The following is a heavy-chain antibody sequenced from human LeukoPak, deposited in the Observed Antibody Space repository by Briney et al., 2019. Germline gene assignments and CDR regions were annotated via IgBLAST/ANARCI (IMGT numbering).Heavy chain of an antibody. J-gene: IGHJ6*03. Sequence: ASVKVSCKASGGTFSSYAISWVRQAPGQGLEWMGGIIPIFGTANYAQKFQGRVTITADKSTSTAYMELSSLRSEDTAVYYCASGIVATITAYYYYMDVWGKGTTVTVSS. CDR2: IIPIFGTA. CDR1: GGTFSSYA. CDR3: ASGIVATITAYYYYMDV. V-gene: IGHV1-69*06. D-gene: IGHD5-12*01.